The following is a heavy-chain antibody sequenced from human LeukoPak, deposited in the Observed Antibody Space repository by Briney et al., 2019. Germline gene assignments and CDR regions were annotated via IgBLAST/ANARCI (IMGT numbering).Heavy chain of an antibody. CDR3: AKGGGQSSGYYYALNY. J-gene: IGHJ4*02. D-gene: IGHD3-22*01. CDR1: GLTFSSYA. CDR2: ISGSGVST. Sequence: GGSLRLSCTASGLTFSSYAMSWVRQAPGKGLEWVSGISGSGVSTYYADSVKGRFTISRDNSKNTLYLQMNSLRAEDTAVYFCAKGGGQSSGYYYALNYWGQGTLVTVSS. V-gene: IGHV3-23*01.